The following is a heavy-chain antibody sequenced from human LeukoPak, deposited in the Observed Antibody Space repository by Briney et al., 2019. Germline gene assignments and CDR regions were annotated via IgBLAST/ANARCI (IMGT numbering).Heavy chain of an antibody. Sequence: ASETLSLTCTVSGGSISSYYWSWVRQPAGKGLEWIGRIYTSGSTNYNPSLKSRVTMSVDTSKNQFSLKLSSVTAADTAVYYCARVRGWLHPGAFDIWGQGTMVTVSS. V-gene: IGHV4-4*07. CDR3: ARVRGWLHPGAFDI. D-gene: IGHD5-24*01. CDR1: GGSISSYY. J-gene: IGHJ3*02. CDR2: IYTSGST.